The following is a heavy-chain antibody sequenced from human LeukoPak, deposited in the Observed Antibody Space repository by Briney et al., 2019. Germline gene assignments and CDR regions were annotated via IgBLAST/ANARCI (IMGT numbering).Heavy chain of an antibody. Sequence: PGRSLRLSCAASGFTFSSYAMHWVRQAPGKGLEWVAVISYDGSNKYYADSVKGRFTISRDNSKNTLYLQMNSLRAEDTAVYYCASFIAAAGLNWFDPWGQGTLVTVSS. CDR3: ASFIAAAGLNWFDP. D-gene: IGHD6-13*01. CDR1: GFTFSSYA. J-gene: IGHJ5*02. V-gene: IGHV3-30-3*01. CDR2: ISYDGSNK.